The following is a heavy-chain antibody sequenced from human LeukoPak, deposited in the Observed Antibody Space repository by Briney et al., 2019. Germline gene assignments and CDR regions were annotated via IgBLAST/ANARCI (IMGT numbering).Heavy chain of an antibody. D-gene: IGHD3-10*01. V-gene: IGHV3-23*01. J-gene: IGHJ4*02. CDR3: AKDRGVVAY. CDR2: ISTTGGST. CDR1: GFTFTNYA. Sequence: GGSLRLSCAASGFTFTNYAMSWVRQAPGKGLEWVSTISTTGGSTYYADPVKGRFTISRDNSKNTLYLQTNSLRAEDTAVYYCAKDRGVVAYWGQGTLVAVSS.